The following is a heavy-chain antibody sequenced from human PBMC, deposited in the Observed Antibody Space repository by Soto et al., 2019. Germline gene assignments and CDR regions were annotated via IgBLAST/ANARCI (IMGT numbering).Heavy chain of an antibody. CDR3: ARDHVGYCSSTSCRHTYYHYGLAV. CDR1: GGSISSGGYY. CDR2: IYYSGST. V-gene: IGHV4-31*03. Sequence: SETLSLTCTVSGGSISSGGYYWSWIRQHPGKGLEWIGYIYYSGSTYYNPSLKSRVTISVDTSKNQFSLKLSSVTAADTAVYYCARDHVGYCSSTSCRHTYYHYGLAVWGQGTTVTVSS. J-gene: IGHJ6*02. D-gene: IGHD2-2*01.